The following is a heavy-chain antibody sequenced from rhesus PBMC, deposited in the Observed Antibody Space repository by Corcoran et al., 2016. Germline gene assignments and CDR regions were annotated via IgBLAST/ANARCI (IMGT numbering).Heavy chain of an antibody. CDR2: ISNGGGST. V-gene: IGHV3S5*01. CDR3: AKAGAAAASFDY. CDR1: GFPFSSYG. D-gene: IGHD6-31*01. Sequence: EVQLVESGGGLVQPGGSLRLSCAASGFPFSSYGMSWVRQAPGKGLEWVSYISNGGGSTYYADSVKVRFTISRDNSKNTLSLQMNSLRAEDTAVYYCAKAGAAAASFDYWGQGVLVTVSS. J-gene: IGHJ4*01.